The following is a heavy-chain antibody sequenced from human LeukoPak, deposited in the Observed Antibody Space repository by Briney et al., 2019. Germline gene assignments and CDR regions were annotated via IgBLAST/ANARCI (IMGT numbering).Heavy chain of an antibody. CDR1: GGSFSGYY. CDR3: ARVCSSTSCYYPDY. J-gene: IGHJ4*02. V-gene: IGHV4-34*01. Sequence: SETLSLTCAVYGGSFSGYYWSWIRQPPGKGLEWIGEINHSGSTNYNPSLKSRVTISVDTSKNQFSLKLSSVTAADTAVYYCARVCSSTSCYYPDYWGQGTLVTVSS. D-gene: IGHD2-2*01. CDR2: INHSGST.